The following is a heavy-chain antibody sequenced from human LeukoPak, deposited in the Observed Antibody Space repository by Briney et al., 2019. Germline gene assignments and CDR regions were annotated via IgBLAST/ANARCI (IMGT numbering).Heavy chain of an antibody. V-gene: IGHV4-39*07. Sequence: SETLSLTCTVSVGSISISGYYWGWIRRPPGKGREWIGNIYHSGSTNYNPSLKSRVTISVDTSKNQFSLKLSSVTAADTAVYYCARYKSSGWYPRDFDYWGQGTLVTVSS. CDR2: IYHSGST. CDR1: VGSISISGYY. J-gene: IGHJ4*02. CDR3: ARYKSSGWYPRDFDY. D-gene: IGHD6-19*01.